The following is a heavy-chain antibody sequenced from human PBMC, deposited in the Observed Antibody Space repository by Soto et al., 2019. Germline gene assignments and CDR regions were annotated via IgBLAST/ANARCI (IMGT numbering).Heavy chain of an antibody. CDR2: ISGSGGRS. J-gene: IGHJ6*02. V-gene: IGHV3-23*01. D-gene: IGHD2-2*01. CDR3: AKEVVVESAGRSHYYYYGLDV. CDR1: GFTFSLYA. Sequence: GGSLRLSCAASGFTFSLYAMSWVRQAPGKGLEWVSVISGSGGRSYYADSLRGRFTVSRDNSKNALYLQMNSLRAEDTAVYYCAKEVVVESAGRSHYYYYGLDVWGQGTTVTVSS.